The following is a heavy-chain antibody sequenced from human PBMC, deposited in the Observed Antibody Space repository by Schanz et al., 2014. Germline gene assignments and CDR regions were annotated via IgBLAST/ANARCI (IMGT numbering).Heavy chain of an antibody. CDR3: ARSPGDFPGWFDS. CDR1: GGSISSGGSS. CDR2: IYHSGST. D-gene: IGHD4-17*01. Sequence: QLQLQESGSGLVKPSQTLSLTCGVSGGSISSGGSSWNWIRLPPGKGLEWIGYIYHSGSTYYNPSLKSRVAKSVDRPKNQFSRILTSVTAADTAVYYCARSPGDFPGWFDSWGQGTLVTVSS. J-gene: IGHJ5*01. V-gene: IGHV4-30-2*01.